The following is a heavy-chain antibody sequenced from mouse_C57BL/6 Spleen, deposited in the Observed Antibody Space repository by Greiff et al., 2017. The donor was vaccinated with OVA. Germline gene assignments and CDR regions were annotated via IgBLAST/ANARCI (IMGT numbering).Heavy chain of an antibody. CDR1: GYTFTSYW. CDR3: AREEVTYFDY. J-gene: IGHJ2*01. V-gene: IGHV1-52*01. CDR2: IDPSDSET. Sequence: QVQLQQSGAELVRPGSSVKLSCKASGYTFTSYWMHWVKQRPIQGLEWIGNIDPSDSETHYNQKFKDKATLTVDKSSSTAYMQLSSLTSEDSAVYYCAREEVTYFDYWGQGTTLTVSS. D-gene: IGHD2-5*01.